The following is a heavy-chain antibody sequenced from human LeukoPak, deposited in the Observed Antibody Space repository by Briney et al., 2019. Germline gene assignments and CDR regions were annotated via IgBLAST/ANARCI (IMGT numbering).Heavy chain of an antibody. CDR2: ISAYNGNT. V-gene: IGHV1-18*01. Sequence: ASVKVSCKASGYTFTSYGISWVRQAPGQGLEWMGWISAYNGNTNYAQKLQGRVTMTTDTSTSTAYMELRSLRSDDTAVYYCATLAYCGGDCSPNDAFDIWGQGTMVTVSS. CDR3: ATLAYCGGDCSPNDAFDI. J-gene: IGHJ3*02. CDR1: GYTFTSYG. D-gene: IGHD2-21*02.